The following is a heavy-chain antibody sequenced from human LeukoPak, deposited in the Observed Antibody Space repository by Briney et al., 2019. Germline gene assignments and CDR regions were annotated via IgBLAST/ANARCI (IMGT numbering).Heavy chain of an antibody. J-gene: IGHJ6*03. CDR3: ARAATIFGVVSMAYYMDV. CDR2: MNHSGST. V-gene: IGHV4-34*01. D-gene: IGHD3-3*01. CDR1: GGFFSGYY. Sequence: SETLPLTCAVYGGFFSGYYWSWIRQPPGKGREWIGEMNHSGSTNYNPSLKSRVTISVDTSKNQFSLKLSSVTAADTAVYYCARAATIFGVVSMAYYMDVWGKGTTVTVSS.